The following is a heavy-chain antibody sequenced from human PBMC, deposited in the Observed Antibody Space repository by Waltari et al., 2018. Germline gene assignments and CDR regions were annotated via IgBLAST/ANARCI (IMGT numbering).Heavy chain of an antibody. CDR2: ISAYNGNT. CDR1: GYTFTSYG. J-gene: IGHJ5*02. CDR3: ARDGGKYQLLDRPNWFDP. Sequence: QVQLVQSGAEVKKPGASVKVSCKASGYTFTSYGLSWVSQAPGQGLEWMGWISAYNGNTNYAQKLQGRVTMTTDTSTSTAYMELRSLRSDDTAVYYCARDGGKYQLLDRPNWFDPWGQGTLVTVSS. V-gene: IGHV1-18*01. D-gene: IGHD2-2*01.